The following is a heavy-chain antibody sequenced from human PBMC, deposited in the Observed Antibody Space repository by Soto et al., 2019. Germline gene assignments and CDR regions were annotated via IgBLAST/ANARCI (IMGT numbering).Heavy chain of an antibody. Sequence: PGGSLRLSCAASGFTFSSYSMNWVRQAPGKGLEWVSYISSSSSTIYYADSVKGRFTISRDNAKNSLYLQMNSLRDEDTAVYYCARGSERITIFGVVIYYGMDVWGQGTTVTVSS. CDR3: ARGSERITIFGVVIYYGMDV. CDR2: ISSSSSTI. V-gene: IGHV3-48*02. J-gene: IGHJ6*02. D-gene: IGHD3-3*01. CDR1: GFTFSSYS.